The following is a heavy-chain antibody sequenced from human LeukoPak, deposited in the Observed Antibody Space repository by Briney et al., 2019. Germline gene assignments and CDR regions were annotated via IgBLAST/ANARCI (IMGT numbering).Heavy chain of an antibody. Sequence: PSETLSLTCTVSGGSISSTSYYWGWIRQPPGKGLEWIGSIYYNGTTYYNPSLKSRVTISLDTSKNQFSLKLSSVTAADTAIYYCARDFSSSSTVYYYYYMDVWGKGTTVTVSS. D-gene: IGHD6-6*01. J-gene: IGHJ6*03. CDR1: GGSISSTSYY. CDR3: ARDFSSSSTVYYYYYMDV. CDR2: IYYNGTT. V-gene: IGHV4-39*07.